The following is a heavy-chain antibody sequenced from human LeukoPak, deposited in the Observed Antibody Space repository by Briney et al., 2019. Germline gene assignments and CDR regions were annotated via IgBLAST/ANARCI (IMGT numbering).Heavy chain of an antibody. V-gene: IGHV1-24*01. CDR2: FDPEGAQT. CDR1: GYPLTEVS. CDR3: ARGEKSYAY. Sequence: ASVKVSCKVSGYPLTEVSIHWVRQVPGKGLEWMGGFDPEGAQTIYAPKFQGRVTMTEDTSTDTAYMGLSSLTSEDTAVYYCARGEKSYAYWGQGTLVTVSS. D-gene: IGHD2-2*01. J-gene: IGHJ4*02.